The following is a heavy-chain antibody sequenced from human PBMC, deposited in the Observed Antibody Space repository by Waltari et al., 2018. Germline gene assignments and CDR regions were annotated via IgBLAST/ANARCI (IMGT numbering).Heavy chain of an antibody. CDR2: ISSRGST. D-gene: IGHD1-26*01. CDR1: GGSISSYY. CDR3: ARGRELLYY. J-gene: IGHJ4*02. V-gene: IGHV4-59*01. Sequence: QVQLQEAGPGLVKPSETLSLTCTVSGGSISSYYWSWIRQPPGKGLGWIGYISSRGSTNSNPSPKSRFTISVDTSTNQFSLKLSSVTAADTAVYYCARGRELLYYWGQGTLVTASS.